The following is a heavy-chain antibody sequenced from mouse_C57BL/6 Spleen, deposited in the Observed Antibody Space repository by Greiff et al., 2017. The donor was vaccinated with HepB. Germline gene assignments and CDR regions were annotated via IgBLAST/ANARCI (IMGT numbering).Heavy chain of an antibody. CDR1: GYSITSGYY. J-gene: IGHJ4*01. Sequence: EVKLVESGPGLVKPSQSLSLTCSVTGYSITSGYYWNWIRQFPGNKLEWMGYISYDGSNNYNPSLKNRISITRDTSKNQFFLKLNSVTTEDTATYYCAREGGYDYDLYYAMDYWGQGTSVTVSS. CDR3: AREGGYDYDLYYAMDY. D-gene: IGHD2-4*01. CDR2: ISYDGSN. V-gene: IGHV3-6*01.